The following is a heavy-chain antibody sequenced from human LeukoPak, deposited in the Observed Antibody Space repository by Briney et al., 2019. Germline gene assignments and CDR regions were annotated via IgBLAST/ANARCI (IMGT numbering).Heavy chain of an antibody. CDR1: GFTFSSYW. J-gene: IGHJ4*02. D-gene: IGHD3-10*01. CDR3: GWFGELYPDY. CDR2: ISYDGSNK. V-gene: IGHV3-30-3*01. Sequence: PGGSRRLSCAASGFTFSSYWMSWVRQAPGKGLEWVAVISYDGSNKYYADSVKGRFTISRDNSKNTLYLQMNSLRAEDTAVYYCGWFGELYPDYWGQGTLVTVSS.